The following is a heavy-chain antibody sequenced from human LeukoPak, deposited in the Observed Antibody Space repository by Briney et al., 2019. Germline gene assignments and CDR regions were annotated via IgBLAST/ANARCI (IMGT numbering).Heavy chain of an antibody. D-gene: IGHD3-22*01. CDR3: ARATYCYDSSGYYYPNYYYYYMDV. Sequence: PSETLSLTCTVSGGSISSGSYYSSWIRQPAGKGLEWIGCIYTSGSTNYNPSLKSRVTISVDTSKNQFSLKLSSVTAADTAVYYCARATYCYDSSGYYYPNYYYYYMDVWGKGTTVTVSS. J-gene: IGHJ6*03. CDR1: GGSISSGSYY. CDR2: IYTSGST. V-gene: IGHV4-61*02.